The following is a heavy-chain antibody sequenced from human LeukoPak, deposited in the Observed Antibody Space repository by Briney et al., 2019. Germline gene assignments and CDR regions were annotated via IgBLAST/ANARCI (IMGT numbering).Heavy chain of an antibody. CDR1: GFTFSSYS. D-gene: IGHD1-1*01. Sequence: PGGSLRLSCAASGFTFSSYSMNWVRQAPGXXXEWVSSISSSSSYIYYADSVKGRFTISRDNAKNSLYLQMNSLRAEDTAVYYCASLGPGAPDAFDIWGQGTMVTVSS. CDR2: ISSSSSYI. V-gene: IGHV3-21*01. CDR3: ASLGPGAPDAFDI. J-gene: IGHJ3*02.